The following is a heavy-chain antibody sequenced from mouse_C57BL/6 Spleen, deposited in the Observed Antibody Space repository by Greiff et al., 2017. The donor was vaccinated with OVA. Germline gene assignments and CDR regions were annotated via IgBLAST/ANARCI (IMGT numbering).Heavy chain of an antibody. CDR2: INPYNGGT. CDR3: AREDPRLEAWFAY. Sequence: EVQLVESGPVLVKPGASVKMSCKASGYTFTDYYMNWVKQSHGKSLEWIGVINPYNGGTSYNQKFKGKATLTVDKSSSTAYMELNSLTSEDSAVYYCAREDPRLEAWFAYWGQGTLVTVSA. CDR1: GYTFTDYY. D-gene: IGHD3-2*02. V-gene: IGHV1-19*01. J-gene: IGHJ3*01.